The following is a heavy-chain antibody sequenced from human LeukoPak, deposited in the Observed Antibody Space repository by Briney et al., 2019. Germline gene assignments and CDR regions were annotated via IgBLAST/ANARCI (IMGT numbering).Heavy chain of an antibody. CDR2: ISADNGNT. CDR1: GYTFTSYG. CDR3: ARTEIAVAGTGGDYYYYYGMDV. D-gene: IGHD6-13*01. V-gene: IGHV1-18*01. Sequence: GASVTVSCKASGYTFTSYGISWVRQAPGQGLEWMGCISADNGNTNYAQTFQGRVTITTDTSTSTAYMELRTLRSDDSAVYYCARTEIAVAGTGGDYYYYYGMDVWGQGTTVTVSS. J-gene: IGHJ6*02.